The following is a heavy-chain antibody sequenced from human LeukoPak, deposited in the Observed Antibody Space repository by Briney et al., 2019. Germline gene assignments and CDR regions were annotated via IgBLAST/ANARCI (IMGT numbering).Heavy chain of an antibody. V-gene: IGHV3-30*18. Sequence: GGSLRLSCAASGFTFNSYGMHWVRQAPGKGLEWVAVISYDESNKYYADSVKGRFTISRDNSKNTLNLQMDSLRVEDTAVYYCAKHSSAWFRGYFDSWGQGTLVTVSS. CDR3: AKHSSAWFRGYFDS. D-gene: IGHD6-13*01. CDR1: GFTFNSYG. CDR2: ISYDESNK. J-gene: IGHJ4*02.